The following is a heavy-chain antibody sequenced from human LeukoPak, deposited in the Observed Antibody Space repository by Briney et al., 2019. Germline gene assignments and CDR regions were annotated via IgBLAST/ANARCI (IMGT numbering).Heavy chain of an antibody. CDR2: IRYDGSDK. CDR1: GFTFSNYG. D-gene: IGHD1-26*01. Sequence: PGGSLRLSCAAPGFTFSNYGVHWVRQAPDKGLEWVAFIRYDGSDKHYADSVKGRVTISRDNSKNTLYLQMNSLRVEDTAVYYCAKVGGSFLSNAFDMWGQGTMVTVSS. CDR3: AKVGGSFLSNAFDM. V-gene: IGHV3-30*02. J-gene: IGHJ3*02.